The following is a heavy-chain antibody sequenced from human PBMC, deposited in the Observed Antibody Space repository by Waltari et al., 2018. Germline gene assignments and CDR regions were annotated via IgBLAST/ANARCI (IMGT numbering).Heavy chain of an antibody. CDR3: ARDGSSWPGNDY. D-gene: IGHD6-13*01. Sequence: QLQLQESGPGLVKPSETLSLTCTVSGGSISSSSYYWGWIRQPPGKGLEWIGSIYYSGSTYYNPSLKSRVTISVDTSKNQFSLMLSSVTAADTAVYYCARDGSSWPGNDYWGQGTLVTVSS. V-gene: IGHV4-39*07. CDR2: IYYSGST. CDR1: GGSISSSSYY. J-gene: IGHJ4*02.